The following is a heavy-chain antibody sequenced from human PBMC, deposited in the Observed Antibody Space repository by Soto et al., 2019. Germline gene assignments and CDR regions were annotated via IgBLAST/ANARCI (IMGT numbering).Heavy chain of an antibody. J-gene: IGHJ6*03. Sequence: EVQLVESGGGLVQPGGSLRLSCAASGFTFSSYSMNWVRQAPGKGLEWVSYISSSSSTIYYADSVKGRFTISRDNDTNSLFLQLNSRRADDTAAYYYATSTTHHYYYYYMDVWGKGTTVTVSS. V-gene: IGHV3-48*01. CDR2: ISSSSSTI. CDR3: ATSTTHHYYYYYMDV. D-gene: IGHD5-12*01. CDR1: GFTFSSYS.